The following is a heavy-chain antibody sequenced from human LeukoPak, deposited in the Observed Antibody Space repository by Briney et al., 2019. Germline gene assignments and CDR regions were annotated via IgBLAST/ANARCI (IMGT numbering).Heavy chain of an antibody. CDR1: GYSISSGYY. CDR2: IYHSGST. D-gene: IGHD3-3*01. CDR3: ARDARYDFWSGYYYYYYYMDV. Sequence: SETLSLTCTVSGYSISSGYYWGWIRQPPGKGLEWIGSIYHSGSTYYNPSLKSRVTISVDTSKNQFSLKLSSVTAADPAVYYCARDARYDFWSGYYYYYYYMDVWGKGTTVTVSS. J-gene: IGHJ6*03. V-gene: IGHV4-38-2*02.